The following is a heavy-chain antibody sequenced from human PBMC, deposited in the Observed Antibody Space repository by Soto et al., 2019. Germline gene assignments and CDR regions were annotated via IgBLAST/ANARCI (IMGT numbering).Heavy chain of an antibody. Sequence: AASVKVSCKVSGYTLTELSMHWVRQAPGKGLEWMGGFDPEDGETIYAQKFQGRVTMTEDTSTDTAYMELSSLRSEDTAVYYCATDFSEYSSGSDAFDIWGQGTMVTVSS. V-gene: IGHV1-24*01. CDR1: GYTLTELS. J-gene: IGHJ3*02. D-gene: IGHD6-19*01. CDR3: ATDFSEYSSGSDAFDI. CDR2: FDPEDGET.